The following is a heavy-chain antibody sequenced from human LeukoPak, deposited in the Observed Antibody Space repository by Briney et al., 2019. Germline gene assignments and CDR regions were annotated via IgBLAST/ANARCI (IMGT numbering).Heavy chain of an antibody. CDR2: ISAYNGNT. Sequence: ASVKVSCKASGYTFTSYDINWVRQATGQGLEWMGWISAYNGNTNYAQKLQGRVTMTTDTSTSTAYMELRSLRSDDTAVYYCARDLSAYCGGDCYSGDYWGQGTLVTVSS. CDR1: GYTFTSYD. J-gene: IGHJ4*02. D-gene: IGHD2-21*02. V-gene: IGHV1-18*01. CDR3: ARDLSAYCGGDCYSGDY.